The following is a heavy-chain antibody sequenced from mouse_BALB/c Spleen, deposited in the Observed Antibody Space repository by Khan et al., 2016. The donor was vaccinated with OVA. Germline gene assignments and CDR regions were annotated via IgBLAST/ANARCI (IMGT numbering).Heavy chain of an antibody. V-gene: IGHV1-20*02. CDR1: GYSFTGYF. J-gene: IGHJ2*01. Sequence: VQLQQPGPELVRPGASVKISCKASGYSFTGYFMNWVMQSHGKSLEWIGRINPHIGETFYNQKFKDRATLTVDESSSTAHMELRSLASEDSAVYYCTRSDRSDFDYWGQGTTLTVSS. CDR3: TRSDRSDFDY. CDR2: INPHIGET. D-gene: IGHD1-1*01.